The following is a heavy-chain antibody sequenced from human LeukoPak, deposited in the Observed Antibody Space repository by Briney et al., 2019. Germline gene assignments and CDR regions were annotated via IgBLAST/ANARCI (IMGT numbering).Heavy chain of an antibody. CDR1: GFTFSSYA. D-gene: IGHD6-13*01. V-gene: IGHV3-30-3*01. CDR3: ARESIAAAGKSRFDY. J-gene: IGHJ4*02. CDR2: IPYDGSNK. Sequence: GGSLRLSCAASGFTFSSYAMHWVRQAPGKGLEWVAVIPYDGSNKYYADSVKGRFTISRDNSKNTLYLQMNSLRAEDTAVYYCARESIAAAGKSRFDYWGQGTLVTVSS.